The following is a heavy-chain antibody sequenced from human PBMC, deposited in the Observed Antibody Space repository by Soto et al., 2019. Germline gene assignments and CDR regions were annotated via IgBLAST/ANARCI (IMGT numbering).Heavy chain of an antibody. D-gene: IGHD3-10*01. CDR1: GFTFSSSW. CDR2: INSGATTT. Sequence: EVQLVESGGGLVQPVGSLRLSCAASGFTFSSSWMHWVRQGPGKGLVWVSRINSGATTTNYADYVKGRFTISRDNAKNTLYLQMDSLTAEDTAVYSCARGPTGWFGYDYWGQGTLVTVSS. J-gene: IGHJ4*02. CDR3: ARGPTGWFGYDY. V-gene: IGHV3-74*01.